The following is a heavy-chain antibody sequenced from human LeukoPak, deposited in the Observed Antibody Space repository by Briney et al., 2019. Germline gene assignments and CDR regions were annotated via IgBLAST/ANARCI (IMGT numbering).Heavy chain of an antibody. CDR2: IKQDGSEK. CDR1: GFTFSSRDW. D-gene: IGHD3-16*01. Sequence: GGSLRLSCVASGFTFSSRDWMTWVRQAPGKGLEWVANIKQDGSEKNYVDSVKGRFTISRDNAKNSLYLQMNSLRAEDTAVYYCARGGDHPTYLFQYMDVWGKGTPVTVSS. CDR3: ARGGDHPTYLFQYMDV. J-gene: IGHJ6*03. V-gene: IGHV3-7*01.